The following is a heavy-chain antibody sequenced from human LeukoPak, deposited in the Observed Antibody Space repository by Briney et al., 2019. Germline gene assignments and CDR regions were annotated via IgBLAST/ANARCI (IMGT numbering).Heavy chain of an antibody. Sequence: GGSLRLSCAASGFTLSSYAMHWVRQAAGKGLEWVAVISYDGSNKYYADSVKGRFTLSRDNSKNTLYLQMNSLRAEDTALYYCAKGGVYGDYYFDYWGQGTLVTVSS. J-gene: IGHJ4*02. CDR2: ISYDGSNK. CDR3: AKGGVYGDYYFDY. D-gene: IGHD4-17*01. CDR1: GFTLSSYA. V-gene: IGHV3-30*04.